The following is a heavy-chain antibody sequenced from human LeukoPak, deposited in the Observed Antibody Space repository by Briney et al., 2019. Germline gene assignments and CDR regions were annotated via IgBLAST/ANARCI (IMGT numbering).Heavy chain of an antibody. CDR2: INPNDGDT. CDR3: ARTNFLYCSSSTCLFDY. CDR1: GYTFTDYY. J-gene: IGHJ4*02. D-gene: IGHD2-2*01. Sequence: ASVKVSCKASGYTFTDYYMHWVRQAPGQGFEWMGWINPNDGDTNYAQKFQGRVTMTRDTSISTAHMEVSRLRSDNTAVYYCARTNFLYCSSSTCLFDYWGQGTLVTVSS. V-gene: IGHV1-2*02.